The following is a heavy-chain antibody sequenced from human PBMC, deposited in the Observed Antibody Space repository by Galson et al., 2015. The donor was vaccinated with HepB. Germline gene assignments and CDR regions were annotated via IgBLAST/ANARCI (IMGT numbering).Heavy chain of an antibody. CDR3: ARSPLRFLDWLPYYDYYYMDV. V-gene: IGHV7-4-1*02. Sequence: SVKVSCKSSGYTFTDYVVHWLRQAPGQGLEWMGWMNTNTGKPTYAPGLEGRFAFSLDTSVTTAYLQISSLEPDDTAVYYCARSPLRFLDWLPYYDYYYMDVWGEGTTVTVSS. CDR1: GYTFTDYV. J-gene: IGHJ6*03. CDR2: MNTNTGKP. D-gene: IGHD3-3*01.